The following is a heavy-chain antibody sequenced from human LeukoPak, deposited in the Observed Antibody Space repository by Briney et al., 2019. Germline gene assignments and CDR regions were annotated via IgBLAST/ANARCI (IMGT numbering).Heavy chain of an antibody. J-gene: IGHJ4*02. CDR3: AAQGGSGDLRY. V-gene: IGHV3-15*01. CDR1: GFTFSNTW. Sequence: GGSLRLSCAVSGFTFSNTWMNWVRQAPAKGLEWVGRIKRIIDGGTTDYAAPVKGRFTVSRDDSINTLYLQMSSLKTEDTAVYYCAAQGGSGDLRYWGQGTLVTVSS. CDR2: IKRIIDGGTT. D-gene: IGHD4-17*01.